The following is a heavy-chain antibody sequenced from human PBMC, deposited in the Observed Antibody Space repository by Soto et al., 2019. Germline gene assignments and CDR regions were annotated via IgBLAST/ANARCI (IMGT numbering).Heavy chain of an antibody. CDR1: CDSISDFF. D-gene: IGHD5-18*01. J-gene: IGHJ4*02. CDR3: VRQARYSDFDF. V-gene: IGHV4-4*07. Sequence: SATLSLTCSVSCDSISDFFWAWIRQSAGKGLEWIGRVFVSGATHYNPSLRSRVSMSVDQSTSQLSLVLRSMTAADTATYYCVRQARYSDFDFWGQGILVT. CDR2: VFVSGAT.